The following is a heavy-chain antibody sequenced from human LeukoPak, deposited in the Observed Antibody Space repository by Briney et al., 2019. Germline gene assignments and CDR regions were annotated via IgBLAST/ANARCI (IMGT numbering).Heavy chain of an antibody. CDR3: ARKFYYAASGHYYDVLNI. Sequence: PGGSLRLSFAASGLTFSSYAMSSVRQAPGKGLEWDSSIVIGDSTAYEDSVRGLFTISRDTSKSTLYLQMTSLSAEDTAVYYCARKFYYAASGHYYDVLNIWGQGTMVTVSS. J-gene: IGHJ3*02. CDR2: IVIGDST. D-gene: IGHD3-22*01. CDR1: GLTFSSYA. V-gene: IGHV3-23*01.